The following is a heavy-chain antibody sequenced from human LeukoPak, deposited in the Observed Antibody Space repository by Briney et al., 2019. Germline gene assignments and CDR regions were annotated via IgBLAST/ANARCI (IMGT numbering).Heavy chain of an antibody. D-gene: IGHD6-6*01. CDR3: ARHFEGSSQSYFDS. Sequence: SETLSLTCTVSGAFISNNCWSWIRQPPGKGLEWIGYIYPSGSTKYNPSLKSRLTISIDTSKNDVSLDLRSVTAADTAVYYCARHFEGSSQSYFDSWGQGTLVAVSS. J-gene: IGHJ4*02. CDR1: GAFISNNC. V-gene: IGHV4-4*09. CDR2: IYPSGST.